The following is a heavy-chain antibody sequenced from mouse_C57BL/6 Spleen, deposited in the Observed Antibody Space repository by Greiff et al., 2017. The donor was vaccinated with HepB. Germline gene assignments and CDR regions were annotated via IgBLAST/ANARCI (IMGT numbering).Heavy chain of an antibody. CDR2: IWRGGST. CDR3: AKTCIYYGNSIDY. V-gene: IGHV2-5*01. D-gene: IGHD1-1*01. J-gene: IGHJ2*01. CDR1: GFSLTSYG. Sequence: VQLQQSGPGLVQPSQSLSITCTVSGFSLTSYGVHWVRQSPGKGLEWLGVIWRGGSTDYNAAFMSRLSITKDNSKSQVFFKMNSLQADDTAIYYCAKTCIYYGNSIDYWGQGTTLTVSS.